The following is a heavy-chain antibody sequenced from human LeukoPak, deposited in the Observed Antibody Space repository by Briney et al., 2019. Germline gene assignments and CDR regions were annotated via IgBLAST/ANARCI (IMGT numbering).Heavy chain of an antibody. CDR2: IYTSVTT. J-gene: IGHJ4*02. CDR1: GGSISRHY. Sequence: SETLSLTCTVSGGSISRHYWSRIRQPPGKGLEWIGFIYTSVTTKYNPSLKSRVTISVDTSKSQFSLKVSSVTASDTAVYYCARLDDRENFDYWGQGTLVTVSS. D-gene: IGHD3-22*01. V-gene: IGHV4-4*09. CDR3: ARLDDRENFDY.